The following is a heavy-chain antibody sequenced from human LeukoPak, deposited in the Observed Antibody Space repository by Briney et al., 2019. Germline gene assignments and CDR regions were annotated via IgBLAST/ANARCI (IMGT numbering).Heavy chain of an antibody. D-gene: IGHD2-2*01. CDR1: GFTVSSNY. Sequence: GGSLRLSCAASGFTVSSNYMSWVRQAPGKGLEWVSVIYSGGSTYYADSVKGRLTISRDNSKNTLYLQMNSLRAEDTAVYYCAKAPQYVVVPAAMDYWGQGTLVAVSS. CDR2: IYSGGST. V-gene: IGHV3-53*05. J-gene: IGHJ4*02. CDR3: AKAPQYVVVPAAMDY.